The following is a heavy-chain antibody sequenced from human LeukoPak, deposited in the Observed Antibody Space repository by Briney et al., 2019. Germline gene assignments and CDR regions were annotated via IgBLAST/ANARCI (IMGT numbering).Heavy chain of an antibody. V-gene: IGHV1-69*06. D-gene: IGHD2-8*01. CDR2: IIPIFGTA. Sequence: SAKVSCKASGGTFSSYAISWVRQAPGQGLEWMGRIIPIFGTANYAQKFQGRVTITADKSTSTAYMELSSLRSEDTAVYYCARDWSRGYCTNGVCYAGRGFDYRGQGTLVTVSS. J-gene: IGHJ4*02. CDR3: ARDWSRGYCTNGVCYAGRGFDY. CDR1: GGTFSSYA.